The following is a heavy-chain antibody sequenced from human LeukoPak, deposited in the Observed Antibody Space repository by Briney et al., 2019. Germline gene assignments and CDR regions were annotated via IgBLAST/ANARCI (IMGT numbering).Heavy chain of an antibody. J-gene: IGHJ4*02. V-gene: IGHV4-4*07. CDR1: GGSISSYY. Sequence: SETLSLTCTVSGGSISSYYWSWIRQPAGKGLEWIGRIYTRGSTDYNPSLKSRVTMSVDTSKNQFSLKLSSVTAADTAVYYCAGEGHYYDSSGYYYGGEDYWGQGTLVTVSS. D-gene: IGHD3-22*01. CDR2: IYTRGST. CDR3: AGEGHYYDSSGYYYGGEDY.